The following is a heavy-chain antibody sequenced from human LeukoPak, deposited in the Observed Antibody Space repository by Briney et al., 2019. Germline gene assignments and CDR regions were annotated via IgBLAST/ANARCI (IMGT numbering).Heavy chain of an antibody. J-gene: IGHJ1*01. D-gene: IGHD3-22*01. CDR3: ASAYYYDSSGYYPYAEYFQH. Sequence: PGGSLRLSCAASGFTFSDYYMSWIRQAPGKGLEWGSYISSSGSTIYYADSVKGRFTISRDNAKNSLYLQMNSLRAEDTAVYYCASAYYYDSSGYYPYAEYFQHWGQGTLVTVSS. CDR2: ISSSGSTI. V-gene: IGHV3-11*04. CDR1: GFTFSDYY.